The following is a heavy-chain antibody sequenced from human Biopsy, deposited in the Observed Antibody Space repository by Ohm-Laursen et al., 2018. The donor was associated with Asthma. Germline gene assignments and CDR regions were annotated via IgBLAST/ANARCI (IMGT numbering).Heavy chain of an antibody. D-gene: IGHD1-26*01. CDR2: ISASGVRT. Sequence: GSLRLSCAASGFAFNNSSMTWVRQAPGKGLEWVSSISASGVRTFYADSVKGRFTISRDNSRNTLHLEMNSLRAEDTAVYFCAKEVFPGWELRRGPDSWGQGTLVTVSS. V-gene: IGHV3-23*01. CDR3: AKEVFPGWELRRGPDS. CDR1: GFAFNNSS. J-gene: IGHJ4*02.